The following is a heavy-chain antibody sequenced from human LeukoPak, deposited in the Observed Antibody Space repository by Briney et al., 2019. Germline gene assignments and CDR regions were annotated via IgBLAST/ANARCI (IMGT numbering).Heavy chain of an antibody. CDR3: AREGLYYYDSSAYFDY. CDR1: GFTFSDYY. J-gene: IGHJ4*02. D-gene: IGHD3-22*01. CDR2: ISSSGSTI. V-gene: IGHV3-11*01. Sequence: GGSLRLSCAASGFTFSDYYMSWIRQAPGKGLEWVSYISSSGSTIYYADSVKGRFTISRDNAKNSLYLQMNNLRAEDTAVYYCAREGLYYYDSSAYFDYWGQGTLVTVSS.